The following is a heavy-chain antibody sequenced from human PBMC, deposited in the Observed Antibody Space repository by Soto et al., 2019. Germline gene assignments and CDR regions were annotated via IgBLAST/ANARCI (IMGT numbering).Heavy chain of an antibody. CDR3: ARVIYGDYARDNWFDP. V-gene: IGHV4-30-4*01. CDR1: GGSISSGDYY. J-gene: IGHJ5*02. CDR2: IYYSGST. D-gene: IGHD4-17*01. Sequence: SETLSLTCTVSGGSISSGDYYWSWIRQPPGKGLEWIGYIYYSGSTYYNPSLKSRVTISVDTSKNQFSLKLSSVTAADTAVYYCARVIYGDYARDNWFDPWGQGTLVTVSS.